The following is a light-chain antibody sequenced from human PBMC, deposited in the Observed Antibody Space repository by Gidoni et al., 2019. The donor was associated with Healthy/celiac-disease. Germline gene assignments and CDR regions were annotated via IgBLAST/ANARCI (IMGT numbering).Light chain of an antibody. Sequence: DIQMNQAPSALTASVGDRVTITCQASQDISNYLNWYQQKPGKAPKLLIYDASNLATGVPLARFSGSVSRTAFTSTISSLQPEDIPTYYCQQYDNLITFGPGTQVDIK. CDR1: QDISNY. J-gene: IGKJ3*01. CDR2: DAS. V-gene: IGKV1-33*01. CDR3: QQYDNLIT.